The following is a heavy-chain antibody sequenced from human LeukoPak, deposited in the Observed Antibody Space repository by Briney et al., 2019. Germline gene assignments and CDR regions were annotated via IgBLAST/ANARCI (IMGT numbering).Heavy chain of an antibody. CDR3: AMIKEG. V-gene: IGHV3-74*01. D-gene: IGHD3-22*01. Sequence: PGGSLRLSCAASGFTFSNNWMQWVRQAPGKGLVWVSRINSDGRTTTYADSVKGRFTISRDNAKNTLYLQMNSLRAEDTAVYYCAMIKEGWGQGTLVTVSS. J-gene: IGHJ4*02. CDR1: GFTFSNNW. CDR2: INSDGRTT.